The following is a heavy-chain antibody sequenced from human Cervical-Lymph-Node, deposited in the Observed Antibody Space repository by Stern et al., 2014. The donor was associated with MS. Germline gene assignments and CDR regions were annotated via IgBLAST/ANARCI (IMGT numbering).Heavy chain of an antibody. CDR2: ISSSSNYI. CDR3: ARAPYSYDVSGQEFDS. Sequence: EVQLVESGGGLVQPGGSLRLSCAASGFTFSSYGMNWVRQAPGKGLEWVSSISSSSNYIYYRDSVRGRFTISRDNAKNSVYLQMNSLRVEETAVYYCARAPYSYDVSGQEFDSWGQGTLVTVSS. V-gene: IGHV3-21*02. J-gene: IGHJ4*02. CDR1: GFTFSSYG. D-gene: IGHD3-22*01.